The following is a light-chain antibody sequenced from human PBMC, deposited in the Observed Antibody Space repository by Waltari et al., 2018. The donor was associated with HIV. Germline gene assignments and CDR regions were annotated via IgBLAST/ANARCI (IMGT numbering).Light chain of an antibody. Sequence: EVVMTQSPATRSVSPGERATPPGRAMQSVNSHLAWYQHKVGQAPRLLIYGSSTSATGVAARFSGSGSGTEFTLTISSLQSEDVVVYYCQQYNHWPPYTFGQGTKLEIK. CDR2: GSS. V-gene: IGKV3-15*01. J-gene: IGKJ2*01. CDR1: QSVNSH. CDR3: QQYNHWPPYT.